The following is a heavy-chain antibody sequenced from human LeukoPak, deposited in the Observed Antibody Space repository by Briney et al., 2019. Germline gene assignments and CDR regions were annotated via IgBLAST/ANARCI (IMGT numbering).Heavy chain of an antibody. CDR3: ARGRPYSGGYHLDY. CDR2: IYYSGST. J-gene: IGHJ4*02. D-gene: IGHD1-26*01. V-gene: IGHV4-39*01. CDR1: GDSTSSDRYY. Sequence: PSETLSLTCTVSGDSTSSDRYYGGWVRQPPGRGLEWIGNIYYSGSTYYNPSLKSRVTMSVDTSKSQFFLKLNSVTAADTAVYYCARGRPYSGGYHLDYWGQGTLVTVSA.